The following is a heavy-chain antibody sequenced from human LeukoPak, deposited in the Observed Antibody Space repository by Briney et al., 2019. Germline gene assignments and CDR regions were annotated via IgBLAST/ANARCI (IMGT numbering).Heavy chain of an antibody. CDR2: INPSGGST. CDR1: GYTFTSYY. V-gene: IGHV1-46*01. CDR3: ARDPSVRGVIPIYYYYYMDV. D-gene: IGHD3-10*01. Sequence: GASVKVSCKASGYTFTSYYMHWVRQAPGQGLEWMGIINPSGGSTSYAQKFQGRVTMTRNTSISTAYMELSSLRSEDTAVYYCARDPSVRGVIPIYYYYYMDVWGKGTTVTISS. J-gene: IGHJ6*03.